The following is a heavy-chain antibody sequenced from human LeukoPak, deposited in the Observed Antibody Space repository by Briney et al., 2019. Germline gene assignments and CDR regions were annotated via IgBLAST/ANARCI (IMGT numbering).Heavy chain of an antibody. V-gene: IGHV3-9*01. Sequence: GGSLRLSCAASGFTFDDYAMHWVRHTPGKGLEWVSGISWNSGSIGYADSVKGRFTISRDNAKNSLYLQMNSLRAEDTALYYCAKALGGLYYYYGVDVWGQGTTVAVSS. D-gene: IGHD1-26*01. J-gene: IGHJ6*02. CDR1: GFTFDDYA. CDR2: ISWNSGSI. CDR3: AKALGGLYYYYGVDV.